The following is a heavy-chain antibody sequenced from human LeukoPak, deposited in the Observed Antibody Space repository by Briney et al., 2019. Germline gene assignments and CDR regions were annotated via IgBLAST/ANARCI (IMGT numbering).Heavy chain of an antibody. CDR1: GGSIRSSYYY. J-gene: IGHJ4*02. D-gene: IGHD2-15*01. CDR3: ARLRIGYCSGGSCYSRSFDY. CDR2: IYDSGST. V-gene: IGHV4-39*01. Sequence: PSETLSLTCTVSGGSIRSSYYYWGWIRQPPGKGLEWIGSIYDSGSTYYNPSLKSRVTISVDTSKNQFSLKLNSVTAADTAVYYCARLRIGYCSGGSCYSRSFDYWGQGTLVTVSS.